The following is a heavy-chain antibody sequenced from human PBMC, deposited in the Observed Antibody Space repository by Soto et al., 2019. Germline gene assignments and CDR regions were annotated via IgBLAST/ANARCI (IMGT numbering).Heavy chain of an antibody. CDR1: GYTFTGYY. Sequence: ASVKVSCKASGYTFTGYYMHWVRQAPGQGLEWMGWINPNSGGTNYAQKFQGRVTMTRDTSISTAYMELSRLRSDDTAVYYCAREGYITPPYCFDYWGQGTLVTVSS. V-gene: IGHV1-2*02. CDR3: AREGYITPPYCFDY. J-gene: IGHJ4*02. CDR2: INPNSGGT. D-gene: IGHD3-10*01.